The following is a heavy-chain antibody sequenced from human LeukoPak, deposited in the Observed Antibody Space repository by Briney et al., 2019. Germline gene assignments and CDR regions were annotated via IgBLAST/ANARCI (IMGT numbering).Heavy chain of an antibody. V-gene: IGHV3-30*18. J-gene: IGHJ3*02. CDR3: AKCLGIAMVYDAFDI. D-gene: IGHD5-18*01. CDR1: GFTFSNYG. Sequence: GGSLRLSCAASGFTFSNYGMHWVRQAPGKGLEWVAVISYDGGNKYYADSVRGRFTISRDYSKNTLYLQMNSLRAEDTAVYYCAKCLGIAMVYDAFDIWGQGTMVTVSS. CDR2: ISYDGGNK.